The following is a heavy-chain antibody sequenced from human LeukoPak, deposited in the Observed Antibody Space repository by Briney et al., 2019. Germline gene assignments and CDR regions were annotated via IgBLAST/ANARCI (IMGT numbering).Heavy chain of an antibody. V-gene: IGHV1-2*02. D-gene: IGHD2-15*01. CDR1: GYTFTGYY. Sequence: EASVKVSCKASGYTFTGYYMHWVRQAPGQGLEWMGWINPNSGGTNYAQKFQGRVTMTRDTSISTAYMELSRLRSDDTAVYYCARDGRYCSGGSCYGRYSQHWGQGTLVTVSS. CDR2: INPNSGGT. CDR3: ARDGRYCSGGSCYGRYSQH. J-gene: IGHJ1*01.